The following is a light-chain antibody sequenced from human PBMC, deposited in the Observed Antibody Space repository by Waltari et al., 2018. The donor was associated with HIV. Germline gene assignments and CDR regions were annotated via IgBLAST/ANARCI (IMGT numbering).Light chain of an antibody. CDR3: QVWDGTTAYYV. CDR1: DIGSKN. CDR2: RDN. Sequence: SYELSQPPSVSVALGQTARFTCGGDDIGSKNVQWYRQKPGQAPVLVIYRDNNRPSGIPERFSGSNSGDTATLTISRAQAGDEADYYCQVWDGTTAYYVFATGTKVTVL. V-gene: IGLV3-9*01. J-gene: IGLJ1*01.